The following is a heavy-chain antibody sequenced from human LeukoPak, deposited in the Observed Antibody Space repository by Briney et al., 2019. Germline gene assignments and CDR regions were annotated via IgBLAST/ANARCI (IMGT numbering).Heavy chain of an antibody. V-gene: IGHV1-69*05. Sequence: SVKVSCKAPGGTFSSYAISWVRQAPGQGLEWMGGIIPIFGTANYAQKFQGRVTITTDESTSTAYMELSSLRSEDTAVYYCARGYVDYGDNWFDPWGQGTLVTVSS. CDR1: GGTFSSYA. D-gene: IGHD4-17*01. J-gene: IGHJ5*02. CDR3: ARGYVDYGDNWFDP. CDR2: IIPIFGTA.